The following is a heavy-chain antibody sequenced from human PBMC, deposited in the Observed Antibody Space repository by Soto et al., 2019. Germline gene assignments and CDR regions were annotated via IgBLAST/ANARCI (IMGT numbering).Heavy chain of an antibody. V-gene: IGHV4-39*01. CDR1: SGSISSTIYS. CDR2: IFYSGST. J-gene: IGHJ5*02. D-gene: IGHD2-15*01. Sequence: SETLSLTCTVSSGSISSTIYSWDWIRQPPGKGLEWIGSIFYSGSTYYNPSLKSRVTISVDTSKNQFSLTLTSVTAADTAVYYCARHCRGVTCRGFVPWGQGTLVTVSS. CDR3: ARHCRGVTCRGFVP.